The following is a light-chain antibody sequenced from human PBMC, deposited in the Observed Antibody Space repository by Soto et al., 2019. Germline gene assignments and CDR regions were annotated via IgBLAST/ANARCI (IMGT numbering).Light chain of an antibody. CDR2: GAS. V-gene: IGKV3-11*01. J-gene: IGKJ4*01. CDR3: LQHSNWPLT. Sequence: EIVLTQSPTTLSLSPGERATLSCRASQSVSRFLAWYQQKPGQAPRLLFYGASNRATGIPARFSGSGSGTDFTLTIGSLEPEDSAFYYCLQHSNWPLTFGGGTKVEIK. CDR1: QSVSRF.